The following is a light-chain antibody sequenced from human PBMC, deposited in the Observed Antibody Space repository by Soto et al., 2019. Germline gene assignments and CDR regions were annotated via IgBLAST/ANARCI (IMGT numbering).Light chain of an antibody. Sequence: DIQMTQSPSSLSASVGDRVSVTCRASQSISTFLNWYQQRPGEAPKLLIYAASSLQSGVPSRFSGSGSGADFTLTIGSLQPEDFATYYCQRRYTTPRTFGQGTKVEVK. CDR1: QSISTF. CDR3: QRRYTTPRT. CDR2: AAS. J-gene: IGKJ1*01. V-gene: IGKV1-39*01.